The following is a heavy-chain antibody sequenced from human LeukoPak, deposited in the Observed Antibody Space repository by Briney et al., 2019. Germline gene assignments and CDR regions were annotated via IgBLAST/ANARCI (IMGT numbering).Heavy chain of an antibody. CDR2: IEPDGIER. Sequence: GGSLRLSCAASGFTLSNYWMSWVRQAPGKGLEWVANIEPDGIERNYVVSVKGRFTISRDDAKNSLYLQMNSLGAEDTAVYYCARGLGLDGDWGQGTLVTVSS. CDR1: GFTLSNYW. J-gene: IGHJ4*02. V-gene: IGHV3-7*01. D-gene: IGHD2-2*03. CDR3: ARGLGLDGD.